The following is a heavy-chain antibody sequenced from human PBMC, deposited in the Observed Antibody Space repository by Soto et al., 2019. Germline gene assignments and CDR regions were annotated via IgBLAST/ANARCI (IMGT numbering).Heavy chain of an antibody. D-gene: IGHD2-2*01. J-gene: IGHJ6*02. V-gene: IGHV2-5*02. CDR1: GFSLSTSGMG. CDR3: AGSNCISTGCYGMDV. CDR2: SYWDDDQ. Sequence: QITLKESGPTLVKPTQTLTLTCTFSGFSLSTSGMGVGWMRQSPGRALEWLALSYWDDDQRYSTSLKSRLTITKHTTKNQVVLIMTNMDPVDTGTYYGAGSNCISTGCYGMDVWGQGTTVTVSS.